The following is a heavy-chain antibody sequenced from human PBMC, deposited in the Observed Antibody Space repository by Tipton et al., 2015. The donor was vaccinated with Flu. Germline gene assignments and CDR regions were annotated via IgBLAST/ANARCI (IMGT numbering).Heavy chain of an antibody. CDR3: ARSEVGRVFNY. V-gene: IGHV4-39*07. J-gene: IGHJ4*02. D-gene: IGHD3-16*01. CDR1: GGSISSSIYY. CDR2: IYYSGST. Sequence: TLSLTCTVSGGSISSSIYYWGWIRQPPGKGLEWIGSIYYSGSTYYNPSLKSRLTISVDTSKDQFSLKLSSVTAADTAVYYCARSEVGRVFNYWGQGTLVTVSS.